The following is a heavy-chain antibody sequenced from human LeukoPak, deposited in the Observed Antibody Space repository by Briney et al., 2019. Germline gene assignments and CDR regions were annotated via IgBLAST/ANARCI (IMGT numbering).Heavy chain of an antibody. J-gene: IGHJ3*02. CDR1: GFTFSSYS. D-gene: IGHD2-21*02. Sequence: KPGGSLRLSCAASGFTFSSYSMNWVRQAPGKGLEWVSSISSSSSYIYYADSVKGRFTISRDNAKNSLYLQMNSLRAEDTAVYYCARDYNRYCGGDCYSLDAFDIWGQGTMVTVSS. CDR2: ISSSSSYI. CDR3: ARDYNRYCGGDCYSLDAFDI. V-gene: IGHV3-21*01.